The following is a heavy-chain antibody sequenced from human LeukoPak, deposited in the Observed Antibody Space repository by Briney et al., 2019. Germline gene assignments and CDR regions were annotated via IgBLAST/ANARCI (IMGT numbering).Heavy chain of an antibody. D-gene: IGHD3-10*01. V-gene: IGHV4-59*11. CDR2: IYYTGST. Sequence: SETLSLTCTVSGGSISSHYWTWIRQTPGKGLEWIGYIYYTGSTNYNPSLKSRLTISLDRSKNQFSLKLSSVTAADTAVYYCARLRNQWELRLEYWGQGTLVTVSS. J-gene: IGHJ4*02. CDR3: ARLRNQWELRLEY. CDR1: GGSISSHY.